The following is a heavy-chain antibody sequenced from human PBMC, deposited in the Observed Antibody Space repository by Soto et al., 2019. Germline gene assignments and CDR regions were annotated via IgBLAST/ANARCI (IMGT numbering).Heavy chain of an antibody. CDR3: ARDRRPVVVTAYDAFDI. CDR1: GGTFSSYS. Sequence: SVEVSCKASGGTFSSYSIIWVREAPGQRLEWMGGIIPIFGTANYAQKFQGRVTITADESTSTAYMELSSLRSEDTAVYYCARDRRPVVVTAYDAFDIWGQGTMVTVSS. J-gene: IGHJ3*02. V-gene: IGHV1-69*13. CDR2: IIPIFGTA. D-gene: IGHD2-21*02.